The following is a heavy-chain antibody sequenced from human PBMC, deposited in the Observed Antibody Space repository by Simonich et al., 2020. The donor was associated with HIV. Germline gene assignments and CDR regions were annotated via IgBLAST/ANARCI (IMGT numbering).Heavy chain of an antibody. D-gene: IGHD6-13*01. CDR1: GYTFTNHY. CDR3: ARRQTLGSSWYGWDFFDY. J-gene: IGHJ4*02. Sequence: QVQLVQSGAEVKKPGASVKVSCKASGYTFTNHYMHWVRQAPRQGLEWMGKINPGAGSTNFAQKFKGRVTMTRDTSTSTVYMELNSLRSEDTAVYYCARRQTLGSSWYGWDFFDYWGQGTLVTVSS. V-gene: IGHV1-46*01. CDR2: INPGAGST.